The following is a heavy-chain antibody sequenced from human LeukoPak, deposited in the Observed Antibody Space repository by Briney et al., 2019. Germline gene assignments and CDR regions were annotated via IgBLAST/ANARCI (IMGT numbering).Heavy chain of an antibody. D-gene: IGHD3-16*02. V-gene: IGHV4-4*07. J-gene: IGHJ4*02. CDR3: ARDRDYVWGSYRPYFDY. CDR2: IYTSGST. Sequence: SETLSLTRTVSGGSISSYYWSWIRQPAGKGLEWIGRIYTSGSTNYNPPLKSRVTMSVDTSKNQFSLKLSSVTAADTAVYYCARDRDYVWGSYRPYFDYWGQGTLVTVSS. CDR1: GGSISSYY.